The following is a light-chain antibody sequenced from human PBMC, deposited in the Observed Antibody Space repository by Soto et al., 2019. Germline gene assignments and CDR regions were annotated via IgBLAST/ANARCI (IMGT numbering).Light chain of an antibody. CDR2: GAS. CDR3: QQYGSSPLT. CDR1: QSIASGY. V-gene: IGKV3-20*01. Sequence: EIVVTQSPGSLSLSPGERATLACRASQSIASGYVAWYQQKLGQAPRLLIYGASSRATGIPDRFSGSGSGTDFTLIISRLEPEDFAVYYCQQYGSSPLTFGGGTKVDIK. J-gene: IGKJ4*01.